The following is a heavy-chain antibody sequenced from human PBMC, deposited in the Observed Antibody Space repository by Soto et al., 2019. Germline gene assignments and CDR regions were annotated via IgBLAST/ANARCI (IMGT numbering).Heavy chain of an antibody. D-gene: IGHD6-13*01. J-gene: IGHJ4*02. CDR3: ARAGIAAAGSVFDY. CDR1: GYTFTSYG. V-gene: IGHV1-18*01. CDR2: ISAYNGNT. Sequence: VASVKVSCKASGYTFTSYGISWVQQAPGQGLEWMGWISAYNGNTNYAQKLQGRVTMTTDTSTSTAYMELRSLRSDDTAVYYCARAGIAAAGSVFDYWGQGTLVTVSS.